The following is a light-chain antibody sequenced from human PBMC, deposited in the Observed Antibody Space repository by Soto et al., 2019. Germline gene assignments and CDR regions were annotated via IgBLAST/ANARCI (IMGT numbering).Light chain of an antibody. V-gene: IGKV3D-15*01. CDR3: QQYNAWPPHT. CDR1: QSVNNR. CDR2: SAT. J-gene: IGKJ2*01. Sequence: VMTQFPATLSASPGERVALSCRPSQSVNNRLAWYQQRPGQAPRLLIYSATLRAAGVPDRFTGRGSGTEFTLIISSLQSEDYGVYYCQQYNAWPPHTFGQWTRVE.